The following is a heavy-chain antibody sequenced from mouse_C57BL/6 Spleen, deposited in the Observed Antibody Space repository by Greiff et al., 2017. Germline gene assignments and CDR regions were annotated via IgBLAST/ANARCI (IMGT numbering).Heavy chain of an antibody. CDR2: IDPSDSYT. J-gene: IGHJ2*01. CDR1: GYTFTSYW. CDR3: ARKDSSGYVDDY. V-gene: IGHV1-59*01. Sequence: VQLQQPGAELVRPGTSVKLSCKASGYTFTSYWMHWVKQRPGQGLEWIGVIDPSDSYTNYNQKFKGKATLTVDTSSSTAYMQLSSLTSEDSAVYYCARKDSSGYVDDYWGEGTTLTVSS. D-gene: IGHD3-2*02.